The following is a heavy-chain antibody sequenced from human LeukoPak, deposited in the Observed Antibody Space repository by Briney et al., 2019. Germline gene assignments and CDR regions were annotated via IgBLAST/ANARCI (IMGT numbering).Heavy chain of an antibody. CDR2: IIPIFGTA. CDR1: GYTFTSYG. D-gene: IGHD3-22*01. CDR3: ARTPSGYYDY. V-gene: IGHV1-69*13. Sequence: GASVKVSCKASGYTFTSYGISWVRQAPGQGLEWMGGIIPIFGTANYAQKFQGRVTITADESTSTAYMELSSLRSEDTAVYYCARTPSGYYDYWGQGTLVTVSS. J-gene: IGHJ4*02.